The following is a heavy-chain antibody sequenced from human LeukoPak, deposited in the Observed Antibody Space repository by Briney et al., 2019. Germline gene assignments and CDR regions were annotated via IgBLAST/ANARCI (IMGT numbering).Heavy chain of an antibody. CDR3: ARSLRCFDWLHTSYYFDY. D-gene: IGHD3-9*01. J-gene: IGHJ4*02. Sequence: GGSLRLSCAASGFTFSIYWMSWVRQAPGKGLEWVANIKQDGSEKYYVDSVKGRFTISRDNAKNSLYLQMNSLRAEDTAVYYCARSLRCFDWLHTSYYFDYWGQGTLVTVSS. V-gene: IGHV3-7*01. CDR1: GFTFSIYW. CDR2: IKQDGSEK.